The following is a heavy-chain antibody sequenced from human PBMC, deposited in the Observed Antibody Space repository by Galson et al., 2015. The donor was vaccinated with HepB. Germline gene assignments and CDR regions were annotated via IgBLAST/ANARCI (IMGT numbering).Heavy chain of an antibody. Sequence: QSGAEVKKPGESLKISCKGSGYSFTSYWIGWVRQMPGKGLEWMGIIYPGDSDTRYSPSFQGQVTISADKSISTAYLQWSSLKASDTAMYYCARQGDTAMPTGDAFDIWGQGTMVTVSS. CDR2: IYPGDSDT. CDR3: ARQGDTAMPTGDAFDI. CDR1: GYSFTSYW. V-gene: IGHV5-51*01. D-gene: IGHD5-18*01. J-gene: IGHJ3*02.